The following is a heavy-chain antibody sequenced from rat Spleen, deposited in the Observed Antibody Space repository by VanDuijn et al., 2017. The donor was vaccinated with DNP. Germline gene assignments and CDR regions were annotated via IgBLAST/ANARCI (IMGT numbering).Heavy chain of an antibody. Sequence: EVQLVESGGGLVQPGRSLQLSCTASGFTFSDYYMAWVRQAPTKGLEWVAYITYDGGGTYYGDSVKGRFTISRDNAKSTLYLQMNSLRSEDMATYYCTRHVLPLRVWDYWGQGVMVTVSS. CDR2: ITYDGGGT. CDR3: TRHVLPLRVWDY. D-gene: IGHD1-4*01. J-gene: IGHJ2*01. CDR1: GFTFSDYY. V-gene: IGHV5-22*01.